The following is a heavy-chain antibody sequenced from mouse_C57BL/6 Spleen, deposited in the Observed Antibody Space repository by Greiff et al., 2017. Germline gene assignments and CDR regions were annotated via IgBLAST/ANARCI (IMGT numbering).Heavy chain of an antibody. CDR3: ASPYYSNFDY. J-gene: IGHJ2*01. Sequence: LKQSGAELVKPGASVKLSCTASGFHIKDYYMHWVKQRTEQGLEWIGRIDPEDGETKYAPKFQGKATITADTSSNTAHLQLSTLTSEDTAVYYCASPYYSNFDYWGQGTTLTVAS. CDR1: GFHIKDYY. V-gene: IGHV14-2*01. CDR2: IDPEDGET. D-gene: IGHD2-12*01.